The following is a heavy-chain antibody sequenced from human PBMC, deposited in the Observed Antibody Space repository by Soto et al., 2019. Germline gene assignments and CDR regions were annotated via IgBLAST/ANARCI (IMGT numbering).Heavy chain of an antibody. V-gene: IGHV6-1*01. J-gene: IGHJ6*02. CDR2: TYYRSKWYN. Sequence: SQTLSLSCARPGDSVSSNSAAWNWIRQSPSRGLEWLGRTYYRSKWYNDYAVSVKSRITINPDTSKNQFSLQLNSVTPEDTAVYYCARGKAAAGTNYYYYGMDVWGQGTTVTVS. CDR1: GDSVSSNSAA. D-gene: IGHD6-13*01. CDR3: ARGKAAAGTNYYYYGMDV.